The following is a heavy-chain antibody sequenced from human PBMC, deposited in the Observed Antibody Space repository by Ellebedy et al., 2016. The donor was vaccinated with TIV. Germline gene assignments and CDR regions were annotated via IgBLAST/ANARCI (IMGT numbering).Heavy chain of an antibody. J-gene: IGHJ4*02. CDR2: LNANGVST. D-gene: IGHD1-1*01. CDR3: ARALVFPGTYYFDY. Sequence: GESLKIPCAASGLTFSSYAMSWVRQAPGKGLEWVSGLNANGVSTAYADSVEGRFTISRDSSKNTLYLQMNSLRAEDTAVYYCARALVFPGTYYFDYWGQGTLVTVAS. CDR1: GLTFSSYA. V-gene: IGHV3-23*01.